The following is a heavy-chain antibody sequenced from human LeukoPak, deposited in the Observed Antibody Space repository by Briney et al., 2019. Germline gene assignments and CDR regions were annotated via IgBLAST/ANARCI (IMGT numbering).Heavy chain of an antibody. CDR3: ARITMMVVGPFDH. Sequence: GGSLRLSCAASGFTFSSYWMGWVRQAPGKGLEWVANIKQDGSEKYYVDSVKGRFTISRDNAKNSLYLQMNSLRAEDTAVYYCARITMMVVGPFDHWGEGALVTVS. CDR2: IKQDGSEK. CDR1: GFTFSSYW. V-gene: IGHV3-7*04. J-gene: IGHJ4*02. D-gene: IGHD3-22*01.